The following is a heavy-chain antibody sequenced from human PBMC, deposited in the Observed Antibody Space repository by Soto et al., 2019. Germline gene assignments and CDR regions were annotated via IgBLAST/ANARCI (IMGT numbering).Heavy chain of an antibody. CDR3: ARASLPYYFDY. Sequence: QVQLQQWGAGLLKPSETLPLTCAVYGGSFSVYYWSWIRQPPGKGLEWIGEINHSGSTNYNPSLKSRVTISVDTSKNQFSLKLSSVTAADTAVYYCARASLPYYFDYWGQGTLVTVSS. CDR1: GGSFSVYY. J-gene: IGHJ4*02. CDR2: INHSGST. D-gene: IGHD1-26*01. V-gene: IGHV4-34*01.